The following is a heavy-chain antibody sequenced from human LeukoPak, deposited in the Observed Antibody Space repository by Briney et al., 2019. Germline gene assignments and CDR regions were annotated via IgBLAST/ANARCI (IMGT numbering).Heavy chain of an antibody. CDR3: ARQDYDILTGYYPFDY. CDR2: IYYSGST. J-gene: IGHJ4*02. CDR1: GASISGSSYY. D-gene: IGHD3-9*01. Sequence: SETLSLTCTVSGASISGSSYYWGWIRQPPGKGLEWIGSIYYSGSTYYNPSLKSRVTISVDTSKNQFSLKLSSVTATDTAVYYCARQDYDILTGYYPFDYWGQGTLVTVSS. V-gene: IGHV4-39*01.